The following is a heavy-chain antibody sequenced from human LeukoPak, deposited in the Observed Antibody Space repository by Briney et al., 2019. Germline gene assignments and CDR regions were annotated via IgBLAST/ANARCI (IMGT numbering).Heavy chain of an antibody. CDR2: IYHSGST. V-gene: IGHV4-30-2*01. CDR1: GGSISSGGYY. Sequence: SQTLSLTCTVSGGSISSGGYYWSWIRQPPGKGLEWIGYIYHSGSTYYNPSLKSRVTISVDRSKNQFSLKLSSVTAADTAVYYCARDSSSWYGVDYWGQGTLVTVSS. J-gene: IGHJ4*02. D-gene: IGHD6-13*01. CDR3: ARDSSSWYGVDY.